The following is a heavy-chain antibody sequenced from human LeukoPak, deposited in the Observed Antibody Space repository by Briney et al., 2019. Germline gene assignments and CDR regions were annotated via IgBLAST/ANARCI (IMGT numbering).Heavy chain of an antibody. CDR1: GLAFSSYS. Sequence: GGSLRLSCVASGLAFSSYSMHWVRQAPGKGLEWVGVISYDGSDEYYTDSVKGRFTISRDNSKNTVYLQMNSLRAEDTAVYYCAKDPMSVAAAGPDYWGQGTLVTVSS. CDR3: AKDPMSVAAAGPDY. J-gene: IGHJ4*02. D-gene: IGHD6-13*01. V-gene: IGHV3-30*04. CDR2: ISYDGSDE.